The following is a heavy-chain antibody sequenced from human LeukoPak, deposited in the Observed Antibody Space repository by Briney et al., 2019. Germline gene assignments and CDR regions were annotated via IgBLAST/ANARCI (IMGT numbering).Heavy chain of an antibody. CDR3: ARHPWGIKVADY. J-gene: IGHJ4*02. CDR1: GYSFTSNW. D-gene: IGHD3-16*01. Sequence: GESLQISFKGSGYSFTSNWIGWVRQMPGKGLEWMGIIYSGDSETTYSPSFQGQVTISADKSITTAYLQWDSLKASDTAMYYCARHPWGIKVADYWGQGTLVTVSS. CDR2: IYSGDSET. V-gene: IGHV5-51*01.